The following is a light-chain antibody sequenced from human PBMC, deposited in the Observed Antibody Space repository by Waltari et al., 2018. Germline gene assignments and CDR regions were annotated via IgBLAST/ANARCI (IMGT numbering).Light chain of an antibody. Sequence: EIVMTQSPATLSESPGERTTLSCRASQSVSSSLAWYQQKPGQAPRLLIYGASTRATGIPARFSGSGSGTEFTLTISSLQSEDFAVYYCQQYNNWPYTFGQGTKLEIK. CDR2: GAS. J-gene: IGKJ2*01. CDR1: QSVSSS. CDR3: QQYNNWPYT. V-gene: IGKV3-15*01.